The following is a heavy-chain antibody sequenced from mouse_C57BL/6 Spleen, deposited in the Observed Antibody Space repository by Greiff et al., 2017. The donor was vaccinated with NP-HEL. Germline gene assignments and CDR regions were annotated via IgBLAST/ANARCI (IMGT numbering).Heavy chain of an antibody. Sequence: EVKVEESGPGLVKPSQSLSLTCSVTGYSITSGYYWNWIRQFPGNKLEWMGYISYDGSNNYNPSLKNRISITRDTSKNQFFLKLNSVTTEDTATYYCAREDLLLPFAYWGQGTLVTVSA. CDR1: GYSITSGYY. CDR2: ISYDGSN. J-gene: IGHJ3*01. CDR3: AREDLLLPFAY. V-gene: IGHV3-6*01. D-gene: IGHD1-1*01.